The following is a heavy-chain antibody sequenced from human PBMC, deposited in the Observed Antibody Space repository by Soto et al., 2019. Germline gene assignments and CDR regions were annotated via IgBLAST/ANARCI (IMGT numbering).Heavy chain of an antibody. CDR3: ARRVLLWFGEITLNWFDP. V-gene: IGHV4-39*01. D-gene: IGHD3-10*01. Sequence: SETLXLTCTVSGGSISSSSYYWGWIRQPPGKGLEWIGSIYYSGSTYYNPSLKSRVTISVDTSKNQFSLKLSSVTAADTAVYYCARRVLLWFGEITLNWFDPWGQGTLVTVSS. CDR2: IYYSGST. J-gene: IGHJ5*02. CDR1: GGSISSSSYY.